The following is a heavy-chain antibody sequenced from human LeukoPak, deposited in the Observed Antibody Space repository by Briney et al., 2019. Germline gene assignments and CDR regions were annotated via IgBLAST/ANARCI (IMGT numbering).Heavy chain of an antibody. J-gene: IGHJ4*02. Sequence: IPGGSLRLSCAASGFTFSDYYMSWIRQAPGKGLEWASYISSSGSTIYYADSVKGRFTISRDNAKNSLYLQMNSLRAEDTAVYYCARGRRYSGSYYIDYWGQGTLVTVSS. D-gene: IGHD1-26*01. CDR3: ARGRRYSGSYYIDY. V-gene: IGHV3-11*01. CDR1: GFTFSDYY. CDR2: ISSSGSTI.